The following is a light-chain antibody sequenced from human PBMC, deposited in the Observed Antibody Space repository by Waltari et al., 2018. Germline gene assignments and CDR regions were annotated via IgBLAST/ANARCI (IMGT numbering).Light chain of an antibody. CDR3: IQCTQLPWT. CDR1: QSLVHSDGKTY. J-gene: IGKJ1*01. CDR2: QVA. Sequence: DVVMNQSPLSLPITPGQPASISCRSSQSLVHSDGKTYLSWYQQKPGQPPRRLIYQVANRDAGVPDRFGGRGAGTDCTLKISRVEAEEVGVYYCIQCTQLPWTFGQGTKVEI. V-gene: IGKV2-30*02.